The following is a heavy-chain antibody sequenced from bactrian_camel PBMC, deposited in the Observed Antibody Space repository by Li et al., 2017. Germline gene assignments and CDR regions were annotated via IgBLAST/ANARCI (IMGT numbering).Heavy chain of an antibody. Sequence: VQLVESGGGLVRPGGSLRLSCGASGFYFSTHAMSWVRQAPGKGLEWVCHINSAGVITHYRPSVRGRFTVSRDNARNVLYLQMNDLAPEDTAVYFCVTDIVFNEYASWKFWGQGTQVTVS. V-gene: IGHV3S35*01. CDR3: VTDIVFNEYASWKF. CDR1: GFYFSTHA. D-gene: IGHD6*01. CDR2: INSAGVIT. J-gene: IGHJ4*01.